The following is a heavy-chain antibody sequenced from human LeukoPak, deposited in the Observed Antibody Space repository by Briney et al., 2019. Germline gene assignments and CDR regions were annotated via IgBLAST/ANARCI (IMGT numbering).Heavy chain of an antibody. D-gene: IGHD6-13*01. CDR3: ARDRLPGDALIAAAGQHHRARPPTLWFDP. CDR2: IIPILGIA. J-gene: IGHJ5*02. CDR1: GYTFTGYY. Sequence: GASVKVSCKASGYTFTGYYMHWVRQAPGQGLEWMGRIIPILGIANYAQKFQGRVTITADKSTSTAYMELSSLRSEDTAVYYCARDRLPGDALIAAAGQHHRARPPTLWFDPWGQGTLVTVSS. V-gene: IGHV1-69*04.